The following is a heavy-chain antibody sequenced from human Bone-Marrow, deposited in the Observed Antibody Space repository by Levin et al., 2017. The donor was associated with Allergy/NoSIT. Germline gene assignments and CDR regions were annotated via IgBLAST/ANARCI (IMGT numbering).Heavy chain of an antibody. CDR2: ITLTSGDT. V-gene: IGHV1-2*06. Sequence: ASVKVSCKASGYKFTGYYMHWVRQAPGQGLEWMGRITLTSGDTDYAQRFQGRVTMTRDTSISTAYMELSRLTSDATAIYYCGSRYCSGGSCYYCDYWGQGTLVTVSS. J-gene: IGHJ4*02. D-gene: IGHD2-15*01. CDR1: GYKFTGYY. CDR3: GSRYCSGGSCYYCDY.